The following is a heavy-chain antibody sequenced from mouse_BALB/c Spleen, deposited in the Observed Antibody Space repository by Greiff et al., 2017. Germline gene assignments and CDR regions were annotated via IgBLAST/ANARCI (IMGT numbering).Heavy chain of an antibody. CDR2: ILPGSGST. Sequence: QVQLQQSGAELMKPGASVKISCKATGYTFSSYWIEWVKQRPGHGLEWIGEILPGSGSTNYNEKFKGKATFTADTSSNTAYMQLSSLTSEDSAVYYCARGKNRYQYYFDYWGQGTTLTVSS. J-gene: IGHJ2*01. V-gene: IGHV1-9*01. CDR3: ARGKNRYQYYFDY. CDR1: GYTFSSYW. D-gene: IGHD2-14*01.